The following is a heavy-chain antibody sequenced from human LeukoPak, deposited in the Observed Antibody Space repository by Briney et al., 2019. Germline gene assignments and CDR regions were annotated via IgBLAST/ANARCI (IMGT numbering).Heavy chain of an antibody. J-gene: IGHJ4*02. CDR3: ATSYYDSSGYYPLYYFDY. V-gene: IGHV1-69*13. CDR1: GGTFSSYV. Sequence: SVKVSCKASGGTFSSYVISWVRQAPGQGLEWMGGIIPIFGTINYAQKFQGRVTMTADESTSTAYMELSSLRSEDTAVYYCATSYYDSSGYYPLYYFDYWGQGTLVTVSS. CDR2: IIPIFGTI. D-gene: IGHD3-22*01.